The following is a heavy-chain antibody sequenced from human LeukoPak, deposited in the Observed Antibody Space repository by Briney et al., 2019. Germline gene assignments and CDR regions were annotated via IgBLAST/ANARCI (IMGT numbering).Heavy chain of an antibody. Sequence: GASVKVSCTTSGYTFTVYAINWVRQAPGQGLEWMGWISTDTGNPTYVQDFTGRFVFSLDTSVTTAYLQISSLKAEDTAVYYCARRGKSFDFWGQGTLVTVSS. J-gene: IGHJ4*02. D-gene: IGHD3-3*01. CDR1: GYTFTVYA. CDR2: ISTDTGNP. CDR3: ARRGKSFDF. V-gene: IGHV7-4-1*02.